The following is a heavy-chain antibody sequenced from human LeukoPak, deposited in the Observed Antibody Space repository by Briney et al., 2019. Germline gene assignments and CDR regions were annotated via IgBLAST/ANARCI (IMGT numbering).Heavy chain of an antibody. CDR3: ARIGCSSSSFDY. Sequence: GGSLRLSCAASGFTFSDYGMHWVRQAPGKGLEWVAVISYDGSNKYYADSVRGRFTISRDNSKNSLYLQINSLRAEDTAVYYCARIGCSSSSFDYWGQGTLVTVSS. D-gene: IGHD6-13*01. V-gene: IGHV3-30*03. CDR2: ISYDGSNK. J-gene: IGHJ4*02. CDR1: GFTFSDYG.